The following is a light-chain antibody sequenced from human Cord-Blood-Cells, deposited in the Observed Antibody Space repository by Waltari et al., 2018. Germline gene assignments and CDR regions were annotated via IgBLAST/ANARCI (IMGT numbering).Light chain of an antibody. J-gene: IGLJ1*01. CDR1: SSTVGSNY. V-gene: IGLV1-47*01. CDR3: AAWDDSLSGHYV. CDR2: RNN. Sequence: QSVLTQPPSASGTPGQRVTFACSGSSSTVGSNYVYWYQQLPGTAPKLLIYRNNQRPSGFPSRFSGSKSGTSASLAISGLRSEDESDYYCAAWDDSLSGHYVFGTGTNVTVL.